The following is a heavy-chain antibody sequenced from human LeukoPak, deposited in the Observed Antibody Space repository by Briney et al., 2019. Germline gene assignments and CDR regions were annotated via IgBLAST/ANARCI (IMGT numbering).Heavy chain of an antibody. D-gene: IGHD3-22*01. Sequence: GGSLRLSCAASGSTFSSYAMSWVRQAPGKGLEWVSAISGSGGSTYYADSVKGRFTISRDNSKNTLYLQMNSLRAEDTAVYYCAKDPTTYYYDSSGYYADYWGQGTLVTVSS. CDR2: ISGSGGST. CDR1: GSTFSSYA. V-gene: IGHV3-23*01. J-gene: IGHJ4*02. CDR3: AKDPTTYYYDSSGYYADY.